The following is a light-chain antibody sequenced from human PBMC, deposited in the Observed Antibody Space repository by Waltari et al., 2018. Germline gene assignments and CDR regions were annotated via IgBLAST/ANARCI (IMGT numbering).Light chain of an antibody. CDR2: DVT. Sequence: QSALTQPASVSGSPGQSITISCTGTRSDIGDYNFVCCYQHHPGEAPKLVIYDVTKRPSGISNRFSGSKSGNTASLTISGLQAEDEANYVCASYTSSDSFVVFGGGTKLTVL. CDR1: RSDIGDYNF. CDR3: ASYTSSDSFVV. V-gene: IGLV2-14*03. J-gene: IGLJ2*01.